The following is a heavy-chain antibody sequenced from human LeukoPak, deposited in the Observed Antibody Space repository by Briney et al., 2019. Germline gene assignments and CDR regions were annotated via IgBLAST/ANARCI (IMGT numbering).Heavy chain of an antibody. J-gene: IGHJ5*02. Sequence: PGGSLRLSCAASGFTFSSYAMHWVRQAPGKGLEWVAVISYDGSNKYYADSVKGRFTISRDNSKNTLYLQMNSLRAEDTAVYYCARGTYDDVVVISSGIDPWGQGTLVTVSS. CDR2: ISYDGSNK. V-gene: IGHV3-30*04. CDR3: ARGTYDDVVVISSGIDP. CDR1: GFTFSSYA. D-gene: IGHD2-2*01.